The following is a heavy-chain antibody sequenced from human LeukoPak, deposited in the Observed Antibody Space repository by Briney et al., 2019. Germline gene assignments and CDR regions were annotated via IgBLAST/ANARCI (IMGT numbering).Heavy chain of an antibody. CDR2: IWYDGSNK. CDR1: GFTFSSYG. V-gene: IGHV3-33*01. Sequence: GGSLRLSCAASGFTFSSYGMHWVRQAPGKGLEWVAVIWYDGSNKYYAVSVKGRFTISRDNSKNTLYLQMNSLRAEDTAVYYCARVVDYDFWSGYYGIDYWGQGTLVTVSS. D-gene: IGHD3-3*01. J-gene: IGHJ4*02. CDR3: ARVVDYDFWSGYYGIDY.